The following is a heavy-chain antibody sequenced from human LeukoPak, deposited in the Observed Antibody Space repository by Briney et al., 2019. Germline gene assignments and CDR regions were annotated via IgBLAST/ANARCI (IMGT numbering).Heavy chain of an antibody. V-gene: IGHV4-4*02. CDR2: IYHSGST. D-gene: IGHD6-19*01. CDR3: ARVGAVAGYDY. CDR1: GGSISSSNW. J-gene: IGHJ4*02. Sequence: SETLALTCAVSGGSISSSNWWSWVRPPPGKGLEWIGEIYHSGSTNYNPSLKSRVTISVDKSKNQFSLKLSSVTAADTAVYYCARVGAVAGYDYWGQGTLVTVSS.